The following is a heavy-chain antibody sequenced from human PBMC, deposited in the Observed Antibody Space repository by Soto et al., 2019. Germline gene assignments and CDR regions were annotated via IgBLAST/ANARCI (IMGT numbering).Heavy chain of an antibody. D-gene: IGHD2-15*01. J-gene: IGHJ6*04. CDR2: IRSKAYGGTT. V-gene: IGHV3-49*03. CDR1: GFTFGDYA. CDR3: TRGIVVVVAATPKPVQVMDV. Sequence: GGSLRLSCTASGFTFGDYAMSWFRQAPGKGLEWVGFIRSKAYGGTTEYAASVKGRFTISRDDSKSIAYLQMNSLKTEDTAVYYCTRGIVVVVAATPKPVQVMDVWGKGTTVTVSS.